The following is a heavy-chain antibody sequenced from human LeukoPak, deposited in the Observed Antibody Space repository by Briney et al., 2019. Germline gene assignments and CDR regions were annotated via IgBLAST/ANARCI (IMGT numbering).Heavy chain of an antibody. CDR3: ARARCSSTSCPFDS. J-gene: IGHJ4*02. D-gene: IGHD2-2*01. CDR1: GFTFSNYA. CDR2: ISRDGSGK. Sequence: GGSLRLSCAASGFTFSNYAIHWVRQAPGKGLEWVAVISRDGSGKYYADSVRGQFTISRDNSKNTLYLQMNSLRAEDTAVYYCARARCSSTSCPFDSWGQGTLVTVSS. V-gene: IGHV3-30*04.